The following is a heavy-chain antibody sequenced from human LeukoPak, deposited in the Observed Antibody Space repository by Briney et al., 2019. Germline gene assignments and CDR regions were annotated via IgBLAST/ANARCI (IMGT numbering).Heavy chain of an antibody. Sequence: GGSLRLSCAASTFIFSDYAMTWVRQAPGKGLEWVSTISGGGDATYYAHSVKGRFTISRDNSKNTLYLQMTSLRAEDTAVYYCTKDVTSCSSISCSRYFDLWGRGTLVTVSS. CDR3: TKDVTSCSSISCSRYFDL. V-gene: IGHV3-23*01. CDR2: ISGGGDAT. J-gene: IGHJ2*01. CDR1: TFIFSDYA. D-gene: IGHD2-2*01.